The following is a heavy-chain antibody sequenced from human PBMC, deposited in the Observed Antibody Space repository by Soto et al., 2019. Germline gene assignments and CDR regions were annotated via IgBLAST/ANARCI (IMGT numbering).Heavy chain of an antibody. CDR2: IIGSDATT. V-gene: IGHV3-23*01. CDR3: TKGAWLED. Sequence: GXPLRLLSAASGFSFSTFYLSCVSLSPGKGPEWVAVIIGSDATTYYADSVKGRFTVSRDNYKISLYLKLSSLRAEDTGRYFCTKGAWLEDWCQGTQVTVSS. D-gene: IGHD6-19*01. J-gene: IGHJ4*02. CDR1: GFSFSTFY.